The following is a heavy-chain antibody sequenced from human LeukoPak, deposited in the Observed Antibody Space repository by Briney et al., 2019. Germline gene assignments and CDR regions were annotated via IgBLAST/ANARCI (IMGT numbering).Heavy chain of an antibody. D-gene: IGHD3-9*01. Sequence: GGSLALSCAGTGFTFDAYTMHWVRQAPGKGLEWVSLVSKDGINTFYADSVRGRFTVSRENRKNSLYLQMDSLGTEDTAFYFCAKEGGTMFFDYWGQGTLVTVSS. V-gene: IGHV3-43*01. CDR1: GFTFDAYT. J-gene: IGHJ4*02. CDR2: VSKDGINT. CDR3: AKEGGTMFFDY.